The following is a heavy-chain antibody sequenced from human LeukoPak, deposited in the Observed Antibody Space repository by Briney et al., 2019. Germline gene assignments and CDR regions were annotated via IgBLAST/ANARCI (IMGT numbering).Heavy chain of an antibody. CDR2: TYYSGST. J-gene: IGHJ4*02. Sequence: SETLSLTCTVSGGSISSYYWSWIRQPPGKGLEWIGYTYYSGSTNYNPSLKSRVTISVDTSKNQFSLKLSSVTAADTAVYYCARLEAGYSSSWYSTRAGHFDYWGQGTLVTVSS. CDR1: GGSISSYY. CDR3: ARLEAGYSSSWYSTRAGHFDY. D-gene: IGHD6-13*01. V-gene: IGHV4-59*08.